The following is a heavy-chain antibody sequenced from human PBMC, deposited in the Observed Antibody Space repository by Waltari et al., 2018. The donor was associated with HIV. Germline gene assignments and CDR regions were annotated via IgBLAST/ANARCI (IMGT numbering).Heavy chain of an antibody. CDR3: ARDSIAVPFDY. CDR2: ISGSGGST. Sequence: EVQLVESGGGLVQPGGSLRLSCAASGFTFINHAMSCVRKVPGKGLEWVSVISGSGGSTFYADSVKGRFTISRDNSKNTLYLQMNSLRAGDTAVYYCARDSIAVPFDYWGQGTLVTVSS. CDR1: GFTFINHA. J-gene: IGHJ4*02. D-gene: IGHD6-19*01. V-gene: IGHV3-23*04.